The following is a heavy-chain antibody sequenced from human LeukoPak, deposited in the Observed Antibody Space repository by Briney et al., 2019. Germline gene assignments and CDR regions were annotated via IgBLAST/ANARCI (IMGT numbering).Heavy chain of an antibody. V-gene: IGHV1-2*02. D-gene: IGHD3-9*01. Sequence: GASVKVSCKASGYTFTGYYMHWVRQAPGQGLEWMGWINPNSGGTNYAQKFQGRVTMTRDTSISTAYMELSRLRSDDTAVYYCARTYYDILTGYLFDYWGQGTLVTVSS. CDR3: ARTYYDILTGYLFDY. CDR1: GYTFTGYY. CDR2: INPNSGGT. J-gene: IGHJ4*02.